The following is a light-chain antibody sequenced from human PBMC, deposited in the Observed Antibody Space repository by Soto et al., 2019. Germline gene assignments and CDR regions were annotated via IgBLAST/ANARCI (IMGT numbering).Light chain of an antibody. V-gene: IGLV2-14*02. CDR1: SSNIDVFDL. CDR3: SSYTSSSTYV. J-gene: IGLJ1*01. CDR2: GVT. Sequence: QSALTQPASVSGSPGQSITISCTGTSSNIDVFDLVSWYRQRPGKPPKLMIYGVTKRPSGVSDRFSGSKSGNTASLTISGLQAEDEADYYCSSYTSSSTYVFGTGTKVTVL.